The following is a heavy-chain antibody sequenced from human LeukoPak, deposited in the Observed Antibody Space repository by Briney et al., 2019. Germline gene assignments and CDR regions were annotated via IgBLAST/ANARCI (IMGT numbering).Heavy chain of an antibody. J-gene: IGHJ4*02. CDR1: GFTFSSYA. Sequence: GGFLRLSCAASGFTFSSYAMSWVRQAPGKGLEWVSAISGSGGSTYYADSVKGRFTISRDNSKNTLYLQMNSLRAEDTAVYYCAKDRHLIAVATLDYWGQGTLVTVSS. CDR2: ISGSGGST. V-gene: IGHV3-23*01. CDR3: AKDRHLIAVATLDY. D-gene: IGHD6-19*01.